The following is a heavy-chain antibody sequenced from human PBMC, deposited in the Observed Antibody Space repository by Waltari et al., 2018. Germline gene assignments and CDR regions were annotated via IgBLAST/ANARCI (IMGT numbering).Heavy chain of an antibody. CDR1: GVSITSTRHF. D-gene: IGHD5-12*01. CDR3: ATYIGASVGTAAFDV. CDR2: VSYRGTT. Sequence: QLQLQESGPRLVSPSETLSLICRVSGVSITSTRHFWAWIRQSPGQGLEWIGSVSYRGTTYISPSLKSRVFVSRDTSKNQVSLILGSVTAADMAVYYCATYIGASVGTAAFDVWGQGTMVTVSS. J-gene: IGHJ3*01. V-gene: IGHV4-39*01.